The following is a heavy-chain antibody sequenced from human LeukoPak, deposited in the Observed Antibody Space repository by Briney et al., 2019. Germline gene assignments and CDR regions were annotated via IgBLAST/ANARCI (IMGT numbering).Heavy chain of an antibody. CDR2: ISGSGGST. J-gene: IGHJ4*02. V-gene: IGHV3-23*01. CDR1: GFTFNSYA. Sequence: QPAGTLRLSCAASGFTFNSYAMSWVRQAPGKGLEWVSAISGSGGSTYYADSMRGRFTISRDNSKNTLYLQMNSLRAEDTAVYYCAKTPGYTTVTSHDYWGQGTLVSVSS. CDR3: AKTPGYTTVTSHDY. D-gene: IGHD4-17*01.